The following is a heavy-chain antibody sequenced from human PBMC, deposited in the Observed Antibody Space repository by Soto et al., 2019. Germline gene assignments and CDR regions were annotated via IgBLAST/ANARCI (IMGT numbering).Heavy chain of an antibody. CDR1: GDSITGTSYY. D-gene: IGHD6-19*01. CDR3: ARVEFGAMAGGYVDY. CDR2: IYYSGST. Sequence: LSLTCSVSGDSITGTSYYWAWVRQPPGKGLEWIGSIYYSGSTYYNPSLKSRVTISKDTSKYQFSLKLSSVTTADTAVYYCARVEFGAMAGGYVDYWGQGTLVTVSS. V-gene: IGHV4-39*01. J-gene: IGHJ4*02.